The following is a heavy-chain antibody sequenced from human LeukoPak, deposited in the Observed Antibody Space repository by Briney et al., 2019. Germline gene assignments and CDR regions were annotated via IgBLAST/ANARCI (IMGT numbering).Heavy chain of an antibody. CDR1: GFTFSSYG. Sequence: GGSLRLSCAASGFTFSSYGMHWVRQAPGKGLEWVSAISGSGGSTYYADSVKGRFTISRDNSKNTPYLQMNSLRVEDTAVYYCAKGNPTISKDSWGQGTLVTVSS. D-gene: IGHD1-26*01. CDR2: ISGSGGST. V-gene: IGHV3-23*01. J-gene: IGHJ4*02. CDR3: AKGNPTISKDS.